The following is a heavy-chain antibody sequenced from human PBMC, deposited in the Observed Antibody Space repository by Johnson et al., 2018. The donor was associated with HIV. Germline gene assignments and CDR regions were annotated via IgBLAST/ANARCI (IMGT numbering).Heavy chain of an antibody. J-gene: IGHJ3*02. Sequence: QMLLVESGGGLVKPGGSLRLSCAASGFTFSDYYMSWIRQAPGKGLEWVSYISSSGSTIYYADSVTGRFTVSRDNSKNTLYMQMNSLRGEDTAVYYCARGSQEMVTIWNAFDIWGQGTMVTVSS. CDR3: ARGSQEMVTIWNAFDI. CDR1: GFTFSDYY. D-gene: IGHD5-24*01. CDR2: ISSSGSTI. V-gene: IGHV3-11*04.